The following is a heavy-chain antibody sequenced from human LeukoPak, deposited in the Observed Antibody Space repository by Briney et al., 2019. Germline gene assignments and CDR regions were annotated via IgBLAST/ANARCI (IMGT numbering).Heavy chain of an antibody. V-gene: IGHV4-4*09. CDR1: GGSISSYY. J-gene: IGHJ4*02. CDR2: ISPIGGT. D-gene: IGHD3-10*01. CDR3: ARRSVTRWYYSD. Sequence: SETLSLTCSVSGGSISSYYWSWIRQPPGKGLEWIGYISPIGGTNYNPSLTSRVTVSVDTSKNLFSLKLDPVTAADTAVYFCARRSVTRWYYSDWGQGTLVTVSS.